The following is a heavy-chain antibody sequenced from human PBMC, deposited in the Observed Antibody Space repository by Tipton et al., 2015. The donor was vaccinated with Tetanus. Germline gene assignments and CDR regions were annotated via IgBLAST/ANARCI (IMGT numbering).Heavy chain of an antibody. CDR3: ARDRGDYIYYGMDV. Sequence: QVQLVQSGAEVKKPGASVKVSCKASGYTFTGYYIYWVRQAPGQGLEWMGWIDPNRGGTVYAQTFQGRVTMTRDTSISTAYMELRSLRSDDTAVYYCARDRGDYIYYGMDVWGPGTTVTVS. CDR2: IDPNRGGT. J-gene: IGHJ6*02. CDR1: GYTFTGYY. V-gene: IGHV1-2*02. D-gene: IGHD3-22*01.